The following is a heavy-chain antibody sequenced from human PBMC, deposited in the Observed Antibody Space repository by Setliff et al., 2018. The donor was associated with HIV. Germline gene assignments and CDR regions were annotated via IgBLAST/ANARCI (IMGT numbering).Heavy chain of an antibody. Sequence: GASVKVSCKASGNTFNSFYLHWVRQAPGQGLEWMGVINPSGGNTNFYAQKFQGRVTMTRDTSTSTVYMELSSLRSDDTAVYYCARDLYSNYLYYYYMDVWGKGTTVTVSS. V-gene: IGHV1-46*02. J-gene: IGHJ6*03. D-gene: IGHD4-4*01. CDR2: INPSGGNT. CDR3: ARDLYSNYLYYYYMDV. CDR1: GNTFNSFY.